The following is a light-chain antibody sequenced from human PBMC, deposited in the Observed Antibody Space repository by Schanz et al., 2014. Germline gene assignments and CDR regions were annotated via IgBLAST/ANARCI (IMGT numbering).Light chain of an antibody. Sequence: QSALTQPASVSGSPGQSITISCTGTNSDVGGYNYVSWYQQHPGKAPKLMIYDVTNRPSGVSNRFSGSKSGNTASLTISGLQAEDEADYYCSSYSNSGTFWVLGGGTKLTVL. V-gene: IGLV2-14*01. CDR2: DVT. CDR1: NSDVGGYNY. CDR3: SSYSNSGTFWV. J-gene: IGLJ3*02.